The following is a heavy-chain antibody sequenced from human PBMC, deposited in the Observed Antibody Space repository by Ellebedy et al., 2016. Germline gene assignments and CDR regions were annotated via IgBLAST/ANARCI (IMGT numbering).Heavy chain of an antibody. D-gene: IGHD7-27*01. CDR3: ARASTTDWGRTFDY. CDR1: GFTFSGYG. Sequence: GGSLRLXXAASGFTFSGYGMHWVRQAPGKGLEWVALIWYDGSDTYHADSVKGRFTIARDNSKNTLYLQMNSLRAEDTAVYYCARASTTDWGRTFDYWGQGTLVTVSS. V-gene: IGHV3-30*02. J-gene: IGHJ4*02. CDR2: IWYDGSDT.